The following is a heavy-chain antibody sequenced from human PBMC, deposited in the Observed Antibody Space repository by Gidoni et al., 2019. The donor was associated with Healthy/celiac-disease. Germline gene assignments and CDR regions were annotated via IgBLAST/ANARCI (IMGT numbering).Heavy chain of an antibody. Sequence: QVQLVQSGAEVKKPGSSVKVSCKASGVTFSSYAISWVRQAPGQGLEWMGGIIPIFGTANYAQNFQGRVTITADESTSTAYMELSSLRSEDTAVYYCARDGPLRNYYYYGMDVWGQGTTVTVSS. V-gene: IGHV1-69*12. CDR1: GVTFSSYA. D-gene: IGHD3-16*01. J-gene: IGHJ6*02. CDR3: ARDGPLRNYYYYGMDV. CDR2: IIPIFGTA.